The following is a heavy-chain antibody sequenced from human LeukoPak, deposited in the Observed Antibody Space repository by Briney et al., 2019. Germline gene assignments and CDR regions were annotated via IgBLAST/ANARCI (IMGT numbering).Heavy chain of an antibody. CDR3: AREWASVGVAAAALYYYGMDV. V-gene: IGHV3-7*01. CDR1: GLTFTDYW. Sequence: PGGSLRLSCADSGLTFTDYWVNWVRQAPGKGLEWLGNINRDGSQKFYGDSVRGRFTISRDNAKNSAYLEMNSLRGEDTAVYYCAREWASVGVAAAALYYYGMDVWGQGTTVTVSS. J-gene: IGHJ6*02. CDR2: INRDGSQK. D-gene: IGHD6-13*01.